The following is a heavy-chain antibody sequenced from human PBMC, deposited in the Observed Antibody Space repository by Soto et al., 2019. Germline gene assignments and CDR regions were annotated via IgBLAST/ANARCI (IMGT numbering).Heavy chain of an antibody. V-gene: IGHV1-8*01. Sequence: QVQLVQSGAEVKKPGASVKVSCKASGYTFTSYDINWVRQATGQGLEWMGWMNPNSGNTGYAQKFQGRXXMXRXXSISTAYMELSSLRSEDTAVYYCARGLDWNYAFDYWGQGTLVTVSS. J-gene: IGHJ4*02. CDR1: GYTFTSYD. CDR2: MNPNSGNT. D-gene: IGHD1-7*01. CDR3: ARGLDWNYAFDY.